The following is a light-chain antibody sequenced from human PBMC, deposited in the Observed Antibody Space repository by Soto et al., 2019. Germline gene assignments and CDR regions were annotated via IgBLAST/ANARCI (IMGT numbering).Light chain of an antibody. Sequence: EIGMTHSAATLSVSPGERATLSCRASQSVSSNLAWYQQKPGQAPRLLIYGASTRATGIPARFSGSGSGTEFTLTISSLQSEDFAVYYCQQYNNWPLTFGGGTKVDIK. CDR3: QQYNNWPLT. CDR1: QSVSSN. J-gene: IGKJ4*01. CDR2: GAS. V-gene: IGKV3-15*01.